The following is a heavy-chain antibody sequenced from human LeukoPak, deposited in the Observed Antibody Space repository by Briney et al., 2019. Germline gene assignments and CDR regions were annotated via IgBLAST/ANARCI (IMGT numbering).Heavy chain of an antibody. J-gene: IGHJ5*02. V-gene: IGHV7-4-1*02. CDR3: AKNGDFWSAFFSS. CDR1: GYTFTNYA. Sequence: ASVKVSCKTSGYTFTNYAMNWVRQAPGQGLEWMGWINTHTGNPTYAQGFTGRFVFSLDTSVNTAYLQITSLKAEDTAVYYRAKNGDFWSAFFSSWGQGTLVTVSS. CDR2: INTHTGNP. D-gene: IGHD3-3*01.